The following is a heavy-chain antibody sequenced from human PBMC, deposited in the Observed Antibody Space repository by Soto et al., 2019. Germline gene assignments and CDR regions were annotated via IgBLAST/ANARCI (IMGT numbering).Heavy chain of an antibody. CDR1: GGSISSGGYY. CDR3: ARSGGYLFDY. J-gene: IGHJ4*02. V-gene: IGHV4-31*03. Sequence: QVQLQESGPGLVKPSQTLSLTCTVSGGSISSGGYYWSWIRQHPGKGLEWIGYIYFSGSTYYNPSLKSRLTISLDTPKNQFSLKLSSVTAADTAVYYCARSGGYLFDYWGQGTLVTVSS. D-gene: IGHD2-21*02. CDR2: IYFSGST.